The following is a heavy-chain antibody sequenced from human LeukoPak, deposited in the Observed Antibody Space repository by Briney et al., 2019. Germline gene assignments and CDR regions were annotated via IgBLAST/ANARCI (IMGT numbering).Heavy chain of an antibody. Sequence: RPGGSLRLSCAASGFTFSSYEMNWVRQAPGKGLEWVSYISSSGSTIYYADSVKGRFTISRDNAKNSLYLQMNSLRAEDTAVYYCARPPVAYCGGDCFKPRLDYWGQGTLVTVSS. CDR1: GFTFSSYE. D-gene: IGHD2-21*02. CDR3: ARPPVAYCGGDCFKPRLDY. J-gene: IGHJ4*02. CDR2: ISSSGSTI. V-gene: IGHV3-48*03.